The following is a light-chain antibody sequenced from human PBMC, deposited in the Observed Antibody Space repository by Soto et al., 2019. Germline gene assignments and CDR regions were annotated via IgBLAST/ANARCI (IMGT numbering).Light chain of an antibody. CDR3: QQYYSTPWT. J-gene: IGKJ1*01. V-gene: IGKV4-1*01. Sequence: DIVMTQSPDSLAVSLGERATINCKSSQSVLYSSNNKNYLAWYQQKPGQPPKLLIYWASTRESGFPDRFSGSGSGTDFTLPISSLQAEDVAVYYCQQYYSTPWTFGQGNKVEIK. CDR2: WAS. CDR1: QSVLYSSNNKNY.